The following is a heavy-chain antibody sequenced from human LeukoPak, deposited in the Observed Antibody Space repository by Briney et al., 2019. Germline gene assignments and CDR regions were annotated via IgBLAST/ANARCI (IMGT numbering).Heavy chain of an antibody. CDR2: IYYSGST. Sequence: SETLSLTCTVSGGSISSSSYYWGWIRQPPGKGLEWIGSIYYSGSTYYNPSLKSRVTISVDTSKNQFSLKLSSVTAADTAVYYCARFAIYGSGGYRYFDYWGQGTLVTVSS. CDR3: ARFAIYGSGGYRYFDY. CDR1: GGSISSSSYY. D-gene: IGHD3-10*01. V-gene: IGHV4-39*01. J-gene: IGHJ4*02.